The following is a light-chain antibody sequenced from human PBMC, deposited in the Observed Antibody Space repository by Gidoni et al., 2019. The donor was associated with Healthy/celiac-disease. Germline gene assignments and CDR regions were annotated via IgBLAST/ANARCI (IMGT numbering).Light chain of an antibody. CDR1: QDISNY. CDR2: DAS. V-gene: IGKV1-33*01. Sequence: DIQMTQSPSSLSASVGDRVTITCQASQDISNYLNWYQQKPGKAPKLLIYDASNLETGVPSRFSGSVSGTDFTFTISSLQPEDIATYYCQQYDNLLTFXGXTKVXIK. J-gene: IGKJ4*01. CDR3: QQYDNLLT.